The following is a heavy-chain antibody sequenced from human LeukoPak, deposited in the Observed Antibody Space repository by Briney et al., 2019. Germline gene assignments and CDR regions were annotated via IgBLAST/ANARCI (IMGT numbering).Heavy chain of an antibody. CDR2: IYHSGST. D-gene: IGHD2-2*01. CDR1: GGSISSGGYS. V-gene: IGHV4-30-2*01. J-gene: IGHJ4*02. Sequence: SQTLSLTCAVSGGSISSGGYSWSWIRQPPGKGLEWIGYIYHSGSTYYTPSLKSRVTISVDRSKTQFSLKLSSVTAADTAVYYCARALDALVDSWGQGTLVTVSS. CDR3: ARALDALVDS.